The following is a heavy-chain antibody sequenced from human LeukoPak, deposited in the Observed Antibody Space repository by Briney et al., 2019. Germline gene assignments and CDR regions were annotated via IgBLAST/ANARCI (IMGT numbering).Heavy chain of an antibody. CDR2: ISYDGSTT. CDR1: GFTFSNYA. Sequence: GGSLRLSCVASGFTFSNYAMHWVRQAPGKGLEWVAAISYDGSTTYHADSVKGRFTVSRDSSKNTLFLQVNSLRPEDTAVYYCAKAPNSNAGDDDYWGQGTLVTVSS. J-gene: IGHJ4*02. CDR3: AKAPNSNAGDDDY. V-gene: IGHV3-30-3*01. D-gene: IGHD1-7*01.